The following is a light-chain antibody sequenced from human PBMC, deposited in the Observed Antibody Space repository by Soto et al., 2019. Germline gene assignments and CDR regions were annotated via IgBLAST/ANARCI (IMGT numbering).Light chain of an antibody. CDR2: AAS. J-gene: IGKJ5*01. CDR1: QGIDSS. V-gene: IGKV1-9*01. Sequence: ILLTQSPSSLSASVGDRVTITCRASQGIDSSFAWYQQKPGKAPKLLIYAASNLQSGVPSGFSGSGSGTHFTLTISSLQPEDFATYYCQQLHGYPITFGQGTRLEIK. CDR3: QQLHGYPIT.